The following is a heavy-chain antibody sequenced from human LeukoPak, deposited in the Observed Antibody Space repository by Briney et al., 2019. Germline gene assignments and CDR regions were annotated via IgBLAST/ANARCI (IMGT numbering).Heavy chain of an antibody. CDR1: GYTFTSYG. V-gene: IGHV1-18*01. CDR2: ISAYNGNT. D-gene: IGHD6-19*01. Sequence: ASVKVSCKASGYTFTSYGISWVRQAPGQGLEWMGWISAYNGNTNYAQKLQGRVTMTTDTSTSTAYMELRSLRSDDTAVYYCARDDSSGWYLSWFDPWGQGTLVTVSS. J-gene: IGHJ5*02. CDR3: ARDDSSGWYLSWFDP.